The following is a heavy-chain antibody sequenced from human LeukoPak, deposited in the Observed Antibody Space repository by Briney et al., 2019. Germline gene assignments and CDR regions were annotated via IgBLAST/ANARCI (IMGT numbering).Heavy chain of an antibody. CDR2: ISTSSSYI. D-gene: IGHD4/OR15-4a*01. CDR1: GFTFSTYS. Sequence: GGSLRLSCAASGFTFSTYSMNWVRQAPGKGLEWVSFISTSSSYIYYADSVKGRFTISRDNAKNSLYLQMNNLRAEDTAVYYCARVQSWCSFDPWGQGTLVSVSS. CDR3: ARVQSWCSFDP. V-gene: IGHV3-21*01. J-gene: IGHJ5*02.